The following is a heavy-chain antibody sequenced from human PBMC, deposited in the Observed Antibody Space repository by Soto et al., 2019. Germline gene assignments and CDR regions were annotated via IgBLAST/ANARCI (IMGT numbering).Heavy chain of an antibody. V-gene: IGHV1-69*13. Sequence: SVKVSCKASGGTFSSYATSWVRQAPGQGLEWMGGIIPIFGTANYAQKFQGRVTITADESTSTAYMELSSLRSEDTAVYYCARDGYYYDSSGSPAGIDYWGQGTLVTVS. CDR3: ARDGYYYDSSGSPAGIDY. CDR2: IIPIFGTA. J-gene: IGHJ4*02. CDR1: GGTFSSYA. D-gene: IGHD3-22*01.